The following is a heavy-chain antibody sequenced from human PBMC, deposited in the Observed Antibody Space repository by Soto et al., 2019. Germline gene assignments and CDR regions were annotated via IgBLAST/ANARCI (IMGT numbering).Heavy chain of an antibody. D-gene: IGHD3-10*01. CDR2: INPNSGGT. CDR3: ARGITMVRGVLLDAFDI. J-gene: IGHJ3*02. CDR1: GYTFSGYC. Sequence: ASVKVSCKASGYTFSGYCISWVRQAPGQGLEWMGWINPNSGGTNYAQKFQGWVTMTRDTSISTAYMELSRLRSDDTAVYYCARGITMVRGVLLDAFDIWGQGTMVTVSS. V-gene: IGHV1-2*04.